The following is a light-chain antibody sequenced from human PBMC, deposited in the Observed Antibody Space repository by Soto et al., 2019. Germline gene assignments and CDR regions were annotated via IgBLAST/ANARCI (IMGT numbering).Light chain of an antibody. J-gene: IGKJ1*01. Sequence: DIQMTQSPSTLSGSVGGRVTITCRASQTISSWLAWYQQKPGKAPKLLIYKASTLKGGVPSRFSGSGSGTEFTLTISSLQPDDFATYYCQHYNSYSEAFGQGTKV. CDR2: KAS. V-gene: IGKV1-5*03. CDR3: QHYNSYSEA. CDR1: QTISSW.